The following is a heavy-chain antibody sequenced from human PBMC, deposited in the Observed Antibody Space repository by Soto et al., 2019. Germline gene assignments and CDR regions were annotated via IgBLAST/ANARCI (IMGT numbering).Heavy chain of an antibody. CDR1: RGTFSSYA. D-gene: IGHD5-18*01. J-gene: IGHJ4*02. CDR2: IIPIFGTA. V-gene: IGHV1-69*13. Sequence: EASVKVSCKASRGTFSSYARSWVRQAPGQGLEWMGGIIPIFGTANYAQKFQGRVTITADESTSAAYMELSSLRSEDTAVYYCARPRGYSYGSAFDYWGQGTLVTVSS. CDR3: ARPRGYSYGSAFDY.